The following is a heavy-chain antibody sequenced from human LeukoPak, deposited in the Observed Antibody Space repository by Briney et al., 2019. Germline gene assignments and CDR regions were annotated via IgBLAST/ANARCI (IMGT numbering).Heavy chain of an antibody. Sequence: GGSLRLSCAASGLSFDEYAMHWVRQAPGKGLEWVSLISGDGAKTYYADSVKGRFTISRDNSKTSLYLQMKSLRTEDTALYYCTKDRYCTTTSCPLDYWGQGTLVTVSS. D-gene: IGHD2-2*01. CDR1: GLSFDEYA. CDR3: TKDRYCTTTSCPLDY. CDR2: ISGDGAKT. V-gene: IGHV3-43*02. J-gene: IGHJ4*02.